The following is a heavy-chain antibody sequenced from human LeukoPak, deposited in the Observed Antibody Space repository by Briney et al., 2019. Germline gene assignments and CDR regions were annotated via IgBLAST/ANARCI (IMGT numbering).Heavy chain of an antibody. V-gene: IGHV3-11*01. CDR1: GFTFSDYY. Sequence: GGSLRLSCAASGFTFSDYYMSWIRQAPGKGLEWVAYMTSSGSAIYYADSVRGRFTISRDNARNSVFLQMDGLRAEDTAIYYCATDIVATSGDYWGQGTLV. D-gene: IGHD5-12*01. CDR3: ATDIVATSGDY. J-gene: IGHJ4*02. CDR2: MTSSGSAI.